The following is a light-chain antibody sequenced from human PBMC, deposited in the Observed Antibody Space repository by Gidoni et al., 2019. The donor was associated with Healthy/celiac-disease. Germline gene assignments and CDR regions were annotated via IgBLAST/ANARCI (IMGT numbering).Light chain of an antibody. Sequence: DIQMTQSPSSLSASVGDRVTITCQASQDISNYLNWYQQKPGKAPQLLIYDASNLETGVPSRFSGSGSGTDFTFTISSLQAEDIATYYCQQYDTLPLTFGPGTKVDIK. CDR1: QDISNY. CDR2: DAS. CDR3: QQYDTLPLT. V-gene: IGKV1-33*01. J-gene: IGKJ3*01.